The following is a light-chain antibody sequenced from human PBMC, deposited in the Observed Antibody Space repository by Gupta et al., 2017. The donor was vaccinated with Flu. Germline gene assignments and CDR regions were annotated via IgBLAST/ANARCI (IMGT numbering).Light chain of an antibody. CDR1: QSISSY. V-gene: IGKV3-15*01. CDR2: GAS. Sequence: EIVMTPSPPTLSVSPGDRATLSCRASQSISSYLSWYQQKPGHSPRLLIYGASTMATGIPARFSGSGSGTEFTLTISSLQSEDFAVYYCQQNYNWPETFGQGTKVEIK. J-gene: IGKJ1*01. CDR3: QQNYNWPET.